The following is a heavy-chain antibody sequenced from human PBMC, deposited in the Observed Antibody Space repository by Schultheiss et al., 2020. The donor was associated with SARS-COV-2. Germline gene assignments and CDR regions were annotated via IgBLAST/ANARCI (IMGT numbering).Heavy chain of an antibody. D-gene: IGHD5-24*01. CDR1: GFTFSDHY. Sequence: GGSLRLSCAASGFTFSDHYMDWVRQAPGKGLEWVGRTRNKANSYTTEYAASVKGRFTISRDNAKNSLYLQMNSLRAEDTAVYYCARGGYSPPLYYYGMDVWGQGTTVTVSS. J-gene: IGHJ6*02. V-gene: IGHV3-72*01. CDR3: ARGGYSPPLYYYGMDV. CDR2: TRNKANSYTT.